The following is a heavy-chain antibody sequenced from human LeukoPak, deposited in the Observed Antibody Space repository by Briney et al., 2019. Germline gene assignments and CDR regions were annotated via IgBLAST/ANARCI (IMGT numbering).Heavy chain of an antibody. CDR1: GYSISSDYS. CDR3: ARHFSGSYYNAFDI. V-gene: IGHV4-38-2*01. D-gene: IGHD1-26*01. J-gene: IGHJ3*02. Sequence: PSETLSLTCAVSGYSISSDYSWGWIRPPPGKGLEWIGTIYHSGNTYYNPSLKSRVTISVDTSKNQFSLKLSSVTAADTAVYYCARHFSGSYYNAFDIWGQGTMVTVSS. CDR2: IYHSGNT.